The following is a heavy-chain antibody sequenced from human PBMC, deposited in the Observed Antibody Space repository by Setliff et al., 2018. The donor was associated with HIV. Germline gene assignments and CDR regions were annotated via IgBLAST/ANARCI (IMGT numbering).Heavy chain of an antibody. V-gene: IGHV4-59*01. D-gene: IGHD3-10*01. CDR3: ARSALLYATRGGWFDP. CDR1: GGSTNNYY. J-gene: IGHJ5*02. Sequence: SETLSLTCTVSGGSTNNYYWSWIRQPPGKGLQWIGNIYHTGSTNYNPSLRSRVTISIDTSTNQFFLRLKSVTAADTAVYYCARSALLYATRGGWFDPWGQGTLVTVSS. CDR2: IYHTGST.